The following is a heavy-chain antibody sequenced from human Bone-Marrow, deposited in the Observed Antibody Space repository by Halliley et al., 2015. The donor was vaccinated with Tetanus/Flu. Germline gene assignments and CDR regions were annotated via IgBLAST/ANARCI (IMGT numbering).Heavy chain of an antibody. D-gene: IGHD1-7*01. CDR3: AKPLSTGNSFD. Sequence: TLSLTCTVSGGSISGSSYYWGWIRQPPGKGLEWIGSIYYSGTPYYNPSLKGRVTISVDTSTNQFSLKLTSVTASDTAVYYCAKPLSTGNSFDWGQGILVTVSS. J-gene: IGHJ4*02. CDR2: IYYSGTP. V-gene: IGHV4-39*01. CDR1: GGSISGSSYY.